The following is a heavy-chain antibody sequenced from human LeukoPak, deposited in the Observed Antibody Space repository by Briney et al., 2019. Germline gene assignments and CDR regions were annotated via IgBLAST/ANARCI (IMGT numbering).Heavy chain of an antibody. V-gene: IGHV1-46*01. CDR1: GYTFTSYY. D-gene: IGHD4-11*01. CDR3: ARGISGGSTVTYFFDY. Sequence: GASVKVSCKASGYTFTSYYIHWMRQAPGQGLGWMGIINPGSGTTTYAQKFQGRVTMTRDTSTSTVYMELSSLRSEDTAVYYCARGISGGSTVTYFFDYWGQGTLVTVSS. J-gene: IGHJ4*02. CDR2: INPGSGTT.